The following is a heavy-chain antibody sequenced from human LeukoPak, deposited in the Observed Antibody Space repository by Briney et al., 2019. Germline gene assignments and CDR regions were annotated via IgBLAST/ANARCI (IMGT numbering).Heavy chain of an antibody. CDR1: GYTFTSYY. Sequence: GASVKVSCKASGYTFTSYYMHWVRQAPGQGLEWMGIINPSGGSTSYAQKFQGRVTMTRDMSTSTVYMELSSLRSEDTAVYYCARGDFDWLNGYNWFDPWGQGTLVTVSS. CDR2: INPSGGST. CDR3: ARGDFDWLNGYNWFDP. D-gene: IGHD3-9*01. V-gene: IGHV1-46*01. J-gene: IGHJ5*02.